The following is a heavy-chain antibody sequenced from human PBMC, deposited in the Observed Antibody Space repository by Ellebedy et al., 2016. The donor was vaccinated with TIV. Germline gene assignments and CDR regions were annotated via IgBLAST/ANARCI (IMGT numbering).Heavy chain of an antibody. J-gene: IGHJ5*02. CDR3: AAVVPAAPNWFDP. V-gene: IGHV4-39*07. CDR2: INHSGST. CDR1: GGSISSGDYY. Sequence: SETLSLTXTVSGGSISSGDYYWSWIRQPPGKGLEWIGEINHSGSTNYNPSLKSRVTISVDTSKNQFSLKLSSVTAADTAVYYCAAVVPAAPNWFDPWGQGTLVTVSS. D-gene: IGHD2-2*01.